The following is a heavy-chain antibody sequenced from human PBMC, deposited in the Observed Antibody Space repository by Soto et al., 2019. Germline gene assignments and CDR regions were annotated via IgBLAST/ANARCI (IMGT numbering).Heavy chain of an antibody. CDR2: ISGSGGST. V-gene: IGHV3-23*01. CDR1: GFIFNYYA. Sequence: PGGSLRLSCTASGFIFNYYAMSWVRQAPGKGLEWVSAISGSGGSTYYADSVKGRFTISRDNSKNTLYLQMNSLRAEDTAVYYCAKTGSGYDGFDGMDVWGQGTTVTVSS. D-gene: IGHD5-12*01. J-gene: IGHJ6*02. CDR3: AKTGSGYDGFDGMDV.